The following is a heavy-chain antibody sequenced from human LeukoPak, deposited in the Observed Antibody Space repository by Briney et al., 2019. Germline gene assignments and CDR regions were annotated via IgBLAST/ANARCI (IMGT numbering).Heavy chain of an antibody. D-gene: IGHD2-21*01. CDR1: GFTFSTYW. CDR3: ARVLVTEPTGDWFDP. CDR2: IKYDGIEK. J-gene: IGHJ5*02. V-gene: IGHV3-7*01. Sequence: PGGSLRPSCVASGFTFSTYWMAWVRQAPGKGLEWVANIKYDGIEKYYMDSVKGRFTISRDNAKNSLYLHMNNLRDDDTAVYYCARVLVTEPTGDWFDPWGQGTLVTVSS.